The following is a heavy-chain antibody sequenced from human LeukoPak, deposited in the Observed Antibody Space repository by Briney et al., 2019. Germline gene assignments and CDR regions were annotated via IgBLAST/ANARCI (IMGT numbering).Heavy chain of an antibody. V-gene: IGHV3-23*01. CDR2: IGATDT. J-gene: IGHJ4*02. Sequence: PGGSLRLSCAASGFTFNIYAMSWVRQVPGEGPEWVATIGATDTYYTGSVKGRFTISRDDSKNTVFLQMDSLRAEDTAVYYCARDYVSQNGVYDCFEFWGQGTQVTVSS. CDR1: GFTFNIYA. D-gene: IGHD3-16*01. CDR3: ARDYVSQNGVYDCFEF.